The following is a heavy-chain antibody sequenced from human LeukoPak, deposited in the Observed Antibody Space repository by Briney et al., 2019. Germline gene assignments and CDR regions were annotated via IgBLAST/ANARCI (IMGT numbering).Heavy chain of an antibody. Sequence: GGSLRLSCAASGFTFSTYAMSWVRQAPGEGLEWLSTIGGGGRDTFYADSVKGRFTVSRDNSKNTLYLQMSSLRAEDTAVYFCAKNRGANYYNYYMDVWGKGTTVTVSS. V-gene: IGHV3-23*01. CDR3: AKNRGANYYNYYMDV. D-gene: IGHD4/OR15-4a*01. CDR2: IGGGGRDT. CDR1: GFTFSTYA. J-gene: IGHJ6*03.